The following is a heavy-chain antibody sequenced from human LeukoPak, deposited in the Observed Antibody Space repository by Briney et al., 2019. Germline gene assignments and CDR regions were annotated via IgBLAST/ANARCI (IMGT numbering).Heavy chain of an antibody. J-gene: IGHJ6*03. D-gene: IGHD2/OR15-2a*01. Sequence: SVKVSCKASGGTISSYAISRVRQAPGQGLEWMGGIIPIFGTANYAQKFQGRVTITTDESTSTAYMELSSLRSEDTAVYYCARDPGSMGYYYMDVWGKGTTVTVSS. CDR1: GGTISSYA. CDR3: ARDPGSMGYYYMDV. CDR2: IIPIFGTA. V-gene: IGHV1-69*05.